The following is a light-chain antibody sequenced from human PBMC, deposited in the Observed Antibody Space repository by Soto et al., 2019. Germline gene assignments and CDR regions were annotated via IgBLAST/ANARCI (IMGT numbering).Light chain of an antibody. Sequence: AIQVTQSPSSLSASVGDRVTITCRTSQGIRDGLGWYQQKPGEAPKHLIYDISSLRSGVPSRFSGSGSGTDFTLTISSLQPEDFATYYCLQDYDYLWTFGQGTKVEIK. CDR2: DIS. CDR1: QGIRDG. V-gene: IGKV1-6*01. CDR3: LQDYDYLWT. J-gene: IGKJ1*01.